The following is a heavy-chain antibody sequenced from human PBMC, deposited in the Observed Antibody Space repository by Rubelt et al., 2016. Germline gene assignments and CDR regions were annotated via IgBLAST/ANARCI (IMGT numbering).Heavy chain of an antibody. CDR3: ARGFKEMATINVWFDP. D-gene: IGHD5-24*01. CDR2: ISAYNGNT. J-gene: IGHJ5*02. CDR1: GYTFTSYG. Sequence: GASVKVSCKASGYTFTSYGISWVRQAPGQGLEWMGWISAYNGNTNYAQKLQGRVTMTRDTSTSTVYMELSSLRSEDTAVYYCARGFKEMATINVWFDPWGQGTLVTVS. V-gene: IGHV1-18*01.